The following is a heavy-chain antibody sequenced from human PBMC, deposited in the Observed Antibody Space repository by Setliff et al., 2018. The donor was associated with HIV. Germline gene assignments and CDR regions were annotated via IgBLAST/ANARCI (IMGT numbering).Heavy chain of an antibody. Sequence: TLSLTCTVSGGSISSHYWSWIRQPPGKGLEWIGSIYYSGSTNYNPSLKSRVTISVDTSKNQFSLKLSSVTAADTAVYYCARPGSSSYYYAMDVWGQGTTVTVSS. V-gene: IGHV4-59*11. CDR3: ARPGSSSYYYAMDV. D-gene: IGHD3-10*01. CDR1: GGSISSHY. CDR2: IYYSGST. J-gene: IGHJ6*02.